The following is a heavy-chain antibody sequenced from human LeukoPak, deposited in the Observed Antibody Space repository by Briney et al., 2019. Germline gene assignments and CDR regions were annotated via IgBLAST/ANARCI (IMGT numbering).Heavy chain of an antibody. CDR2: TNPNSGGT. D-gene: IGHD3-16*02. CDR1: GYTFTGYY. J-gene: IGHJ4*02. CDR3: ARADTVRLGELSHFDY. Sequence: ASVKVSCKASGYTFTGYYMHWVRQPPGQGLEWMGWTNPNSGGTNYAQKFQGRVTMTTDTSTSTAYMDLRTLRSDDTAVYYCARADTVRLGELSHFDYWGQGTLVTVSS. V-gene: IGHV1-2*02.